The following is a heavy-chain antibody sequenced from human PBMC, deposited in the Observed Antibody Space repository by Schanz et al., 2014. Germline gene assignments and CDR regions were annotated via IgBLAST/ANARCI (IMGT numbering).Heavy chain of an antibody. CDR1: GFTFSSYA. J-gene: IGHJ3*01. Sequence: EVHLVESGGGLVRPGGSLRLSCAASGFTFSSYAMSWVRQAPGKGLEWVSAISGSGGDTYYADSVKGRFTISRDNSKNTLYLQMNSLRAEDTAVYFCARDGGRDGYNLAFDVWGQGTLVTVSS. D-gene: IGHD5-12*01. CDR2: ISGSGGDT. V-gene: IGHV3-23*04. CDR3: ARDGGRDGYNLAFDV.